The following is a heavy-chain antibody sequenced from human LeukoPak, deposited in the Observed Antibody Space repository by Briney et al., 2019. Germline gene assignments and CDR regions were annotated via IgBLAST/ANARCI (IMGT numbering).Heavy chain of an antibody. CDR2: IYYSGST. CDR1: GGSISSSSYY. J-gene: IGHJ6*04. V-gene: IGHV4-39*07. Sequence: PSETLSLTCTVSGGSISSSSYYWGWIRQPPGKGLEWIGSIYYSGSTYYNPSLKSRVTISVDTSKNQFSLKLSSVTAADTAVYYCARDVGTGRYFDWLSPMDVWGKGTTVTVSS. CDR3: ARDVGTGRYFDWLSPMDV. D-gene: IGHD3-9*01.